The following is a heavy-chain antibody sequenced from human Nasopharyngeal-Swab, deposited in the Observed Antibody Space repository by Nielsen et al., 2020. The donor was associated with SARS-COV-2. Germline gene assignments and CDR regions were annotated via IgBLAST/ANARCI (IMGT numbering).Heavy chain of an antibody. J-gene: IGHJ4*02. D-gene: IGHD7-27*01. CDR2: IKQDGSEK. V-gene: IGHV3-7*01. CDR1: GFTFSSYW. CDR3: ARLTGPLGVFDY. Sequence: GESLQISCAASGFTFSSYWMSWVRQAPGKGPEWVANIKQDGSEKYYVDSVKGRFTISRDNAKNSLYLQMNSLRAEDTAVYYCARLTGPLGVFDYWGQGTLVTVSS.